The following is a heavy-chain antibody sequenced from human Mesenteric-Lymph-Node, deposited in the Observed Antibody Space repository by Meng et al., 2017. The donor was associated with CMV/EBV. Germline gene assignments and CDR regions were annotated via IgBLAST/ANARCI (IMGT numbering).Heavy chain of an antibody. CDR1: AGTFSNYI. CDR3: ARETDIVVAPSYYFDS. D-gene: IGHD2-2*01. J-gene: IGHJ4*02. V-gene: IGHV1-69*08. Sequence: SVLVSCCASAGTFSNYIITWVRQPAGRGLEWMGRIINILNTANYAQKFQGSVTITADKSTSTAYKELISLSSEDSAVYYCARETDIVVAPSYYFDSWGQGTLVTVSS. CDR2: IINILNTA.